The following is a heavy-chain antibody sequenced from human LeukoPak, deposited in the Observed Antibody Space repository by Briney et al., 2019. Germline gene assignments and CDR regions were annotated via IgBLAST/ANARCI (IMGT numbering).Heavy chain of an antibody. CDR2: INLNTGDT. CDR3: ARDQPALDY. J-gene: IGHJ4*02. Sequence: ASMKISCRASGYTFTNYDINWVRQAPGQGLEWMGWINLNTGDTDYAPKFQGRVTMTRDTSITTAYMELSRLRYDDTAVYYCARDQPALDYWGRGTLVTVSS. CDR1: GYTFTNYD. V-gene: IGHV1-2*02.